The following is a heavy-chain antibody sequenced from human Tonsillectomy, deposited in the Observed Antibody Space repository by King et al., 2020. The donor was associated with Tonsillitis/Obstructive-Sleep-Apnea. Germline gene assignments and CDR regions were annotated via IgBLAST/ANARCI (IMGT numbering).Heavy chain of an antibody. CDR3: ARIAIVVGADYYYGMDV. CDR2: ISAYNGNT. CDR1: GYTFTSYD. Sequence: QLVQSGAEVKKPGASVKVSCKASGYTFTSYDINWVRQAPGQGLEWMGWISAYNGNTNYAQKLQGRVTMTTETSTSTAYMELRSLRSDDTAVYYCARIAIVVGADYYYGMDVWGQGTTVTVSS. J-gene: IGHJ6*02. D-gene: IGHD1-26*01. V-gene: IGHV1-18*01.